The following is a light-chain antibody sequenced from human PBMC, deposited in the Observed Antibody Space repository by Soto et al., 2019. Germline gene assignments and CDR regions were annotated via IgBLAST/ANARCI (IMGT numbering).Light chain of an antibody. J-gene: IGKJ5*01. V-gene: IGKV3-20*01. CDR1: QSVSTNY. CDR3: QQYGSSPSIT. Sequence: EIVLTQSPGTLSLSPGERATLSCRASQSVSTNYLAWYQQKPGRAPRLLIYGASSRVTGIPGRFSGSGSGTDFTLTISRLEPEDFEVYYCQQYGSSPSITFGQGTRLEIK. CDR2: GAS.